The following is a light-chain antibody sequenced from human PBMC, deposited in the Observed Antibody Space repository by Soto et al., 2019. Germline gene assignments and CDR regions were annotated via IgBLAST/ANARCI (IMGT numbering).Light chain of an antibody. CDR3: MHGSNGPYT. Sequence: DVVMTQSPLSLPVTLGQPASISCRSSLSLLYSDGNTYLNWFLQRPGQSPRRLIYNVANRESGVPDIFSGCGSGTSYTLEIRRVEAEAVGVYYCMHGSNGPYTLGQGTRLDLK. J-gene: IGKJ2*01. CDR1: LSLLYSDGNTY. CDR2: NVA. V-gene: IGKV2-30*01.